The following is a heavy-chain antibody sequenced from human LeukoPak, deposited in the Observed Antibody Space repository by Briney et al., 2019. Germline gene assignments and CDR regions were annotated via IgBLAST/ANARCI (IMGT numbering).Heavy chain of an antibody. CDR3: ARDARLHYYFDY. CDR1: GGSISSYY. J-gene: IGHJ4*02. V-gene: IGHV4-4*07. CDR2: FYTSGST. D-gene: IGHD6-25*01. Sequence: SSETLSLTCTVSGGSISSYYWSWIRQPAGKGLEWIGRFYTSGSTHYNPSLKSRVTMSIDTSKNRFPLKLSSVTAADTAVYYCARDARLHYYFDYWGQGTLVTVSS.